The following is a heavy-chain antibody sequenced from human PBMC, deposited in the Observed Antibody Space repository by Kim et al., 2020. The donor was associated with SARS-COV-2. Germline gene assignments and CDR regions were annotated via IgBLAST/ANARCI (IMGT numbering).Heavy chain of an antibody. V-gene: IGHV6-1*01. J-gene: IGHJ4*02. CDR2: TYYRSRWIY. Sequence: SQTLSLTCDISGDSVSSNIAAWNWIRQSPSRGLEWLGRTYYRSRWIYGYAVSVKSRITINPDTSKNQFSLQLNSVTPDDTAVYYCTRAICSTSSCHFDYWGQGNLVTVSS. CDR1: GDSVSSNIAA. D-gene: IGHD2-2*01. CDR3: TRAICSTSSCHFDY.